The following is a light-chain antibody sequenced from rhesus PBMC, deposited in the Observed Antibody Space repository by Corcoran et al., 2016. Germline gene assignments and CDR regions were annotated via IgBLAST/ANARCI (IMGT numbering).Light chain of an antibody. CDR1: QSLLHTDGYTY. V-gene: IGKV2-61*01. Sequence: DIVMTQTPLSLPVTPGEPASISCRSSQSLLHTDGYTYLDWYLQKPGQSPQLLIYGGSNRASGVPGRFSGSGSGNGFTLKISKVEAENVGVNCCMRPKALLTFGGGTKVEIK. CDR3: MRPKALLT. CDR2: GGS. J-gene: IGKJ4*01.